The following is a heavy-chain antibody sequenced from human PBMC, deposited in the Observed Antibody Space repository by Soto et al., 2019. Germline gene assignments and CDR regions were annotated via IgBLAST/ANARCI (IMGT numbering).Heavy chain of an antibody. D-gene: IGHD6-13*01. CDR2: ISGSGDSP. Sequence: PGGSLRLSCAASGFTFSSYAMYWVRQAPGKGLEWVSGISGSGDSPFYVDSVKGRFTIFRDNSKNTLYLQMNSLRGEDTAVYYCAKGAAGRTLGADDWFDPWGQGTLVTVSS. CDR3: AKGAAGRTLGADDWFDP. CDR1: GFTFSSYA. J-gene: IGHJ5*02. V-gene: IGHV3-23*01.